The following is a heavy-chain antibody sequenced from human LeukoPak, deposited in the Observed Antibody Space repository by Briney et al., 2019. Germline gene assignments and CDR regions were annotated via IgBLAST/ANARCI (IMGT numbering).Heavy chain of an antibody. Sequence: GGSLRLSCAASGFTFSSYAMHWVRQAPGKGLEWVAVISYDGSNKYYADSVKGRFTISRDNSKNTLYLQMNSLRPEDAAVYYCANLPLWGQGTLVAVSS. CDR2: ISYDGSNK. CDR1: GFTFSSYA. CDR3: ANLPL. V-gene: IGHV3-30*18. J-gene: IGHJ4*02.